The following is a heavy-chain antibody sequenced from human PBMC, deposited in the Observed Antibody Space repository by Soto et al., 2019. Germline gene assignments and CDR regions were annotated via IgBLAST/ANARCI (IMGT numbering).Heavy chain of an antibody. D-gene: IGHD4-17*01. V-gene: IGHV1-8*01. CDR1: GYTFTSYD. CDR2: MNPNSGNT. CDR3: ARRGGRSGYGDYVNSPVDY. J-gene: IGHJ4*02. Sequence: ASVKVSCKASGYTFTSYDINWVRQATGQGLEWMGWMNPNSGNTGYAQKFQGRVTMTRNTSISTAYMELSSLRSEDTAVYYCARRGGRSGYGDYVNSPVDYWGQGTLVTVSS.